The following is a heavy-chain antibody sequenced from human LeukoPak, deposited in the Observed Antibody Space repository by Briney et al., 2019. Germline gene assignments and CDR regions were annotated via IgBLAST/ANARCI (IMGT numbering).Heavy chain of an antibody. CDR3: ARGGYDYVWGSYRYNDY. CDR1: GFTFSSYS. V-gene: IGHV3-21*01. CDR2: ISSSSSYI. Sequence: GGSLRLSCAASGFTFSSYSMNWVRQAPGKGLEWVSSISSSSSYIYYADSVKGRFTISRDNAKNSLYLQMNSLRAEDTAVYYCARGGYDYVWGSYRYNDYWGQGTLVTVSS. D-gene: IGHD3-16*02. J-gene: IGHJ4*02.